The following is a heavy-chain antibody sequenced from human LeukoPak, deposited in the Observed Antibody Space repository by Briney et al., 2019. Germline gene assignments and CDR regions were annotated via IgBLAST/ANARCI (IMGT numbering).Heavy chain of an antibody. CDR1: GFTFSSYG. V-gene: IGHV3-33*01. CDR3: ARARGYSSGWYSSHDAFDI. D-gene: IGHD6-19*01. Sequence: GGSLRLSCAASGFTFSSYGMHWVRQAPGKGLEWVAVIWYDGSNKYYADSVKGRFTISRDNSKNTLYLQMNSLRAEDTAVYYCARARGYSSGWYSSHDAFDIWGQGTMVTVSP. CDR2: IWYDGSNK. J-gene: IGHJ3*02.